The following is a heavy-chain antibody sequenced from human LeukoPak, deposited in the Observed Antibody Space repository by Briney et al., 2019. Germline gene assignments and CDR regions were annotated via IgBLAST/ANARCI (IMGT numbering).Heavy chain of an antibody. CDR2: ISYDGSNK. Sequence: GGSLRLSCAASGFTFSSYAMHWVRQAPGKGLEWVAVISYDGSNKYYADFVKGRFTISRDNSKNTLYLQMNSLRAEDTAVYYCARDPDSYFDYWGQGTLVTVSS. J-gene: IGHJ4*02. CDR1: GFTFSSYA. V-gene: IGHV3-30-3*01. CDR3: ARDPDSYFDY.